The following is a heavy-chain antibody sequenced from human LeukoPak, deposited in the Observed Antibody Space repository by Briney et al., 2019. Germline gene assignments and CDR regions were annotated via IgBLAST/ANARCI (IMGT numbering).Heavy chain of an antibody. CDR1: GGTFSSYT. D-gene: IGHD3-22*01. J-gene: IGHJ4*02. CDR2: IIPILGIA. Sequence: SVKVSCKASGGTFSSYTISWVRQAAGQGLEWMGRIIPILGIANYAQKFQGRVTITADKSTSTAYMELSSLRSEDTAVYYCARGLVVVPVYFDYWGQGTLVTVSS. V-gene: IGHV1-69*02. CDR3: ARGLVVVPVYFDY.